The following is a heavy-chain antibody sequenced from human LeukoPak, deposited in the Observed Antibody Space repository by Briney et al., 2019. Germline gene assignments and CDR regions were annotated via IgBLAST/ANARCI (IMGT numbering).Heavy chain of an antibody. CDR2: ISVSGNT. CDR1: GFTLSSYA. CDR3: AKAPVTTCSGAYCYPFDY. J-gene: IGHJ4*02. Sequence: GGSLRLSCAASGFTLSSYAMSWVRQAPGKGLEWVSAISVSGNTYHADSVKGRFTISRDSSKNTLYLQMNRLRAEDAAVYYCAKAPVTTCSGAYCYPFDYWGQGTLVTVTS. D-gene: IGHD2-21*01. V-gene: IGHV3-23*01.